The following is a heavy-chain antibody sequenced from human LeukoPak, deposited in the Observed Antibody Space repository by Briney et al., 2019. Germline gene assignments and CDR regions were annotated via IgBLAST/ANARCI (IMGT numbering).Heavy chain of an antibody. CDR2: IYYTGST. CDR3: ARRLKVTEHFDY. CDR1: GGSISSTSYC. J-gene: IGHJ4*02. Sequence: SATLSLTCTVSGGSISSTSYCWGWIRHPPGKGLEWIGSIYYTGSTYYNPSLNTRVTLSVHTSKNQFSLKLSSVTAADTAVYYCARRLKVTEHFDYWGQGTLVTVSS. D-gene: IGHD2-21*02. V-gene: IGHV4-39*01.